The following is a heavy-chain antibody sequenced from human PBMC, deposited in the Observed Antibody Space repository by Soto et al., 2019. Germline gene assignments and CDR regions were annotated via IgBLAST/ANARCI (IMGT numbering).Heavy chain of an antibody. Sequence: SETLSLTCTVSGDSVSSGDYYWTWIRQPPGKGLEWVGHIYFSGRTNYIPSLESRVTISLDTSKNQFSLKLTSVTAADTAVYYCARVPIDTYMIYWSDPWGQGTLVTSPQ. CDR2: IYFSGRT. CDR1: GDSVSSGDYY. CDR3: ARVPIDTYMIYWSDP. J-gene: IGHJ5*02. V-gene: IGHV4-61*08. D-gene: IGHD3-16*01.